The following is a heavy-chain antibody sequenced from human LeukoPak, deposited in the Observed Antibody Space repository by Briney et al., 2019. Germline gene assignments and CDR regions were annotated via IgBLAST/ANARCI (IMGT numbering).Heavy chain of an antibody. CDR1: GGSITSSAYY. J-gene: IGHJ5*02. V-gene: IGHV4-39*01. CDR3: ARHGGSPDWFDP. CDR2: IYYSGSA. D-gene: IGHD6-19*01. Sequence: SETLSLTCTVSGGSITSSAYYWGWVRQPPGKGLEWIGNIYYSGSAYYNPSLKSRVTISVVTSKNQFSLKVTSVTAADTGVYYCARHGGSPDWFDPWGQGTLVTVSS.